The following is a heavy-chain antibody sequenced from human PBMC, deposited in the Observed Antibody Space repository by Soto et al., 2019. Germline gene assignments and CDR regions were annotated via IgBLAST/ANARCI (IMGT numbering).Heavy chain of an antibody. V-gene: IGHV3-23*01. CDR1: GFTFNNYV. Sequence: PGGSLRLSCAASGFTFNNYVMSWVRQAPGKGLDWISAVGGSGFDTWYADSVKGRFTISRDNSKNTLYLQMNSLRAEDAAIYYCAKGSASGRPYFFDSWGQGTLVTVSS. D-gene: IGHD6-6*01. J-gene: IGHJ4*02. CDR2: VGGSGFDT. CDR3: AKGSASGRPYFFDS.